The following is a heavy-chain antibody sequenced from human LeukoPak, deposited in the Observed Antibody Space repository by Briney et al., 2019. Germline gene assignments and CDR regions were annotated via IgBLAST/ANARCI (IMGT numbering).Heavy chain of an antibody. CDR2: ISGSGGST. CDR3: AKDLRSTSSRGVFDY. V-gene: IGHV3-23*01. D-gene: IGHD2-2*01. J-gene: IGHJ4*02. Sequence: PGGSLRLSCAASGFTFSSYAMIWVRQAPGKGLEWVSAISGSGGSTYYADSVKGRFTISRDNSKNTLYLQVNSLRAGDTAVYYCAKDLRSTSSRGVFDYWGQGTLVTVSS. CDR1: GFTFSSYA.